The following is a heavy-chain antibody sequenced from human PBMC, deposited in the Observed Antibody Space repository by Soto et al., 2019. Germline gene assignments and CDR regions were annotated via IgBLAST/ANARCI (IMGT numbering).Heavy chain of an antibody. CDR1: GFTFSSYA. J-gene: IGHJ4*02. CDR2: ISGSGGGT. CDR3: AKDARAVAGLGVYYFDL. Sequence: PGGSLRLSCAASGFTFSSYAMTWVRQAPGQGPDWVSAISGSGGGTYYADSVKGRFTTSRDNTKNTLYLQMNSLRTEDTAFYYCAKDARAVAGLGVYYFDLWGQGTLVTVSS. V-gene: IGHV3-23*01. D-gene: IGHD6-19*01.